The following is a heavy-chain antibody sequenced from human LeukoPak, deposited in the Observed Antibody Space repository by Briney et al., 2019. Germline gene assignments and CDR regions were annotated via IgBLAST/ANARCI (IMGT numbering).Heavy chain of an antibody. CDR2: ISGSGTGT. J-gene: IGHJ4*02. V-gene: IGHV3-23*01. Sequence: GGSLRTSLAAPGFTLCSSAISWGRPAPGEGLYLVSAISGSGTGTYYADSVKGRFTISRDNSKNTLYLQMNSLRAEDTAVYYCAKEGGTGTRFDYWGQGTPVTVSS. CDR1: GFTLCSSA. CDR3: AKEGGTGTRFDY. D-gene: IGHD1-7*01.